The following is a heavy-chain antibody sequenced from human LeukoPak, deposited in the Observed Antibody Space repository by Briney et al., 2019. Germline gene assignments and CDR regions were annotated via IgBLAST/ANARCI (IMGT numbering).Heavy chain of an antibody. Sequence: ASVKVSCKASGYTFTSYGISWVRQAPGQGLEWMGWISAYNGNTNYAQKLQGRVIMTTDTSTSTAYMELRSLRSDDTAVYYCARALPPYDFWSGYYLQFDYWGQGTLVTVSS. CDR3: ARALPPYDFWSGYYLQFDY. V-gene: IGHV1-18*01. CDR1: GYTFTSYG. J-gene: IGHJ4*02. CDR2: ISAYNGNT. D-gene: IGHD3-3*01.